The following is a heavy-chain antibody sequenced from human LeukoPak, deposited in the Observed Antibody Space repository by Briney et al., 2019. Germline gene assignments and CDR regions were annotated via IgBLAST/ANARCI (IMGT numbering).Heavy chain of an antibody. CDR2: ITPILGIA. J-gene: IGHJ3*02. D-gene: IGHD3-22*01. Sequence: SVKVSCKASGGTFSSYAISWVRQAPGQGLEWMGGITPILGIANYAQKFQGRVTITADKSTSTAYMELSSLRSEDTAVYYCARARGSGSTAAFDIWGQGTMVTVSS. V-gene: IGHV1-69*10. CDR3: ARARGSGSTAAFDI. CDR1: GGTFSSYA.